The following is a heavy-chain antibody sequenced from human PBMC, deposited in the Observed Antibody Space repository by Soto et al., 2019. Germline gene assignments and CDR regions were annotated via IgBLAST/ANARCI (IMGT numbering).Heavy chain of an antibody. CDR1: GYTFTSYD. CDR3: AREGGRQLANWFDP. CDR2: MNPNSGNA. V-gene: IGHV1-8*01. J-gene: IGHJ5*02. Sequence: ASVKVSCKASGYTFTSYDINWVRQATGQGLEWMGWMNPNSGNAGYAQKFQGRVTMTRNTSISTAYMELSSLRSEDTAVYYCAREGGRQLANWFDPWGQGTLVTVSS. D-gene: IGHD6-6*01.